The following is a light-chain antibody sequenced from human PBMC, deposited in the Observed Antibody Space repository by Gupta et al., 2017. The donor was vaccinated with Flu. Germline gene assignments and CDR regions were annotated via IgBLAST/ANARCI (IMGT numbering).Light chain of an antibody. CDR2: GKN. J-gene: IGLJ3*02. CDR1: SLRTYY. Sequence: SSELTQDPTVSVALGQTVRITCQGDSLRTYYASWYQQKSGQAPVLVIYGKNNRPSGIPDRFSGSSSGDTASLTITGAQAEDEADYYCKSRDTNSNVWMFGGGTRLTVL. CDR3: KSRDTNSNVWM. V-gene: IGLV3-19*01.